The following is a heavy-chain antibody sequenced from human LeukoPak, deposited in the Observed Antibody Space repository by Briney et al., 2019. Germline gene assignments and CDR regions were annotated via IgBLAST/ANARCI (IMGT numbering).Heavy chain of an antibody. CDR2: VSSSGSTI. Sequence: PGGSLRLSCAASGFTFSDYYMSWIRQAPGKGLEWVSYVSSSGSTIYYADSVKGRFTISRDNSKNTLYLQMNSLRAEDTAVYYCARERPDIVVVPAASIVGYYYYYMDVWGKGTTVTVSS. D-gene: IGHD2-2*01. J-gene: IGHJ6*03. CDR1: GFTFSDYY. V-gene: IGHV3-11*04. CDR3: ARERPDIVVVPAASIVGYYYYYMDV.